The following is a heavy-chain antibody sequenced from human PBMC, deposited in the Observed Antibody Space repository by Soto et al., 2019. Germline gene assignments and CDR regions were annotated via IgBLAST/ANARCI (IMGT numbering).Heavy chain of an antibody. D-gene: IGHD2-15*01. CDR1: GFTFSSYA. CDR2: ISGSGGST. J-gene: IGHJ4*02. CDR3: AKDQGWVVVVVAGSDY. V-gene: IGHV3-23*01. Sequence: EVQLLESGGGLIQPGGSLRLSSAASGFTFSSYAMSWVRQAPGKGLEWVSAISGSGGSTYYADSVKGRFTISRDNSKNTLYLQMNSLRAEDTAVYYCAKDQGWVVVVVAGSDYWGQGTLVTVSS.